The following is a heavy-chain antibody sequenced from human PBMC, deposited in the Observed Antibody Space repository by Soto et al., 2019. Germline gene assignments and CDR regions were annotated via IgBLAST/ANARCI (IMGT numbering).Heavy chain of an antibody. CDR2: ICGRGGST. CDR3: ARVDGPTVETMFFDY. Sequence: GGSLSLSCAASGFTFSSYAMSWVRQAPWKGLEWVSAICGRGGSTYYADSVKGRFTISRDNSHNTLYLQMNSLRDDDTAVYYCARVDGPTVETMFFDYWGQGIPVTVSS. V-gene: IGHV3-23*01. J-gene: IGHJ4*02. D-gene: IGHD5-12*01. CDR1: GFTFSSYA.